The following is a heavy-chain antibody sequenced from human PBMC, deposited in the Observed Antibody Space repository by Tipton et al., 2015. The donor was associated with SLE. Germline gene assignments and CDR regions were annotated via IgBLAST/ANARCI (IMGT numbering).Heavy chain of an antibody. CDR1: GYSISSGYY. J-gene: IGHJ4*02. CDR3: ARDPRDGYNVYFGY. Sequence: TLSLTCAVSGYSISSGYYWGWIRQPPGKGLEWIGSIYHSGSTYYNPSLKSRVTISVDTSKNQFSLKLSSVTAADTAVYYCARDPRDGYNVYFGYWGQGTLVTVSS. D-gene: IGHD5-24*01. V-gene: IGHV4-38-2*02. CDR2: IYHSGST.